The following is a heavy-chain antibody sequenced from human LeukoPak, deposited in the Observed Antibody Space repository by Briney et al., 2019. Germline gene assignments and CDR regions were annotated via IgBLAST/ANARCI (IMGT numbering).Heavy chain of an antibody. D-gene: IGHD2-15*01. CDR2: IYTSGYT. CDR3: ARDCSGGSCYSGVVDY. J-gene: IGHJ4*02. Sequence: SETLSLTCTISGGSVSDYHWSWIRQPAGKGLEWIGRIYTSGYTNYNPSLKSRVTMSVDTSKNQFSLKLNSLTAADAAVYYCARDCSGGSCYSGVVDYWGQGTLVTVSS. V-gene: IGHV4-4*07. CDR1: GGSVSDYH.